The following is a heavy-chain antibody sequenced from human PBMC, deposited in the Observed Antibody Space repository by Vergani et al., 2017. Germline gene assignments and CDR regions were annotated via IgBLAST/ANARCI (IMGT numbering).Heavy chain of an antibody. V-gene: IGHV4-61*02. CDR2: IYTSGST. Sequence: QVQLQESGPGLVKPSQTLSLTCTVSGGSISSGSYYWSWIRQPAGKGLEWIGRIYTSGSTNYNPSLKSRVTISVDTSKNRFSLKLSSVTAADTAVYYCASWRDLSAFDIWGQGTMVTVSS. J-gene: IGHJ3*02. D-gene: IGHD3-3*01. CDR3: ASWRDLSAFDI. CDR1: GGSISSGSYY.